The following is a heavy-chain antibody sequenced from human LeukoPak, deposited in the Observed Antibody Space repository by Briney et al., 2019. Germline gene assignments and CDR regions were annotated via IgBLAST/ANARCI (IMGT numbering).Heavy chain of an antibody. V-gene: IGHV3-43*02. CDR2: ISGDGGST. J-gene: IGHJ4*02. D-gene: IGHD4-17*01. CDR1: GFTFDDYA. Sequence: GGSMRLSWAASGFTFDDYAMHWVRQVPGKGLVWVSLISGDGGSTYYADSVQDRFTNSRDNSKNSLSLQKHRMRTEDTVLYYCANLSGEPRYWGEGTLVTVHS. CDR3: ANLSGEPRY.